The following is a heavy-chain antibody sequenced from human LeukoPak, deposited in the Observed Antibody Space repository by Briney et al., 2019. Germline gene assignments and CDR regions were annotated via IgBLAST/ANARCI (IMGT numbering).Heavy chain of an antibody. J-gene: IGHJ6*03. Sequence: GGSLRLSCAASGFTFSSYAMSWVRQAPGKGLEWVSGISGRGGSTYYADSVKGRFTISRDNSKNTLYLQMNSLRAEDTAVYYCATTLLRASTYMDVWGKGTMVTVSS. CDR3: ATTLLRASTYMDV. D-gene: IGHD1-1*01. CDR1: GFTFSSYA. V-gene: IGHV3-23*01. CDR2: ISGRGGST.